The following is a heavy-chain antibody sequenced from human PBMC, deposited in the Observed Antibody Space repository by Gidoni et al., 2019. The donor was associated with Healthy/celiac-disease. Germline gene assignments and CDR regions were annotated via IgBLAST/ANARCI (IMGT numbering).Heavy chain of an antibody. D-gene: IGHD3-10*01. Sequence: QLQLQASGPGLVKPSETLSLTCTVSGGAISSSSYYWGWIRQPPGKGLEWIGSIYYSGSTYYNPSLKSRVTISVDTSKNQFSLKLSSVTAADTAVYYCARQGRSWDFDYWGQGTLVTVSS. V-gene: IGHV4-39*01. CDR3: ARQGRSWDFDY. CDR2: IYYSGST. CDR1: GGAISSSSYY. J-gene: IGHJ4*02.